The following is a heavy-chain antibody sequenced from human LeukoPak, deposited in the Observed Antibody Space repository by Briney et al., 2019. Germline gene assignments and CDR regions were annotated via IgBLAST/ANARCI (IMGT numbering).Heavy chain of an antibody. CDR2: ISSTRSYI. J-gene: IGHJ4*02. V-gene: IGHV3-21*01. CDR3: ARDRYYYDSNGVAD. CDR1: GFTFSSYA. Sequence: GGSLRLSCAASGFTFSSYAMSWVRQAPGKGLEWVSSISSTRSYIYYADSVKGRFTISRDNAKNSLYLQMNSLRAEDTAVYYCARDRYYYDSNGVADWGQGTLVTVSS. D-gene: IGHD3-22*01.